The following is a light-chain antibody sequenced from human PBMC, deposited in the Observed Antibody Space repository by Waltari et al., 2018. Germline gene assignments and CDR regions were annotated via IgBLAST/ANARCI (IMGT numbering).Light chain of an antibody. CDR3: MILHNNAVV. J-gene: IGLJ3*02. Sequence: QAVLTQPASLSASPGASVSLTCTLRSGISVGTYKIYWYQQSPGSPPQFLVKYRSDSTTERGSEVPSRFAGSRDTSANAGILLISGLQSEDEADYYCMILHNNAVVFGGGTRLTVL. CDR2: YRSDSTT. CDR1: SGISVGTYK. V-gene: IGLV5-45*01.